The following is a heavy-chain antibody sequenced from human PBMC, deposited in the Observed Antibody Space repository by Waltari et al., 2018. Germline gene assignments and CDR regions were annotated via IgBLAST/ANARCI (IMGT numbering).Heavy chain of an antibody. Sequence: QVQLQQSGPGLVKPSQTLSLTCAISGDSVSSNSAAWKWIRQSPSRVLEWLGLTYYRSKWYNDYAVSVTSRITINPDPSQSHFSLQMNFVTPEDTAVYYCARGATRVRDYWGQGTLVTVSS. D-gene: IGHD5-12*01. CDR3: ARGATRVRDY. V-gene: IGHV6-1*01. J-gene: IGHJ4*02. CDR1: GDSVSSNSAA. CDR2: TYYRSKWYN.